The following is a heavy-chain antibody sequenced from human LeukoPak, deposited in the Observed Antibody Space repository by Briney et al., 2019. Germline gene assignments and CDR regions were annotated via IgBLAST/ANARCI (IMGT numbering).Heavy chain of an antibody. CDR3: AKVGGYCSGGSCSHFDY. J-gene: IGHJ4*02. V-gene: IGHV3-23*01. CDR2: ISGSGGST. CDR1: GFTFSSYA. Sequence: GGSLRLSCAASGFTFSSYAMRWVRQAPGKGLEWVSAISGSGGSTYYADSVKGRFTISRDNSKNTLYLQMNSLRAEDTAVYYCAKVGGYCSGGSCSHFDYWGQGTLVTVSS. D-gene: IGHD2-15*01.